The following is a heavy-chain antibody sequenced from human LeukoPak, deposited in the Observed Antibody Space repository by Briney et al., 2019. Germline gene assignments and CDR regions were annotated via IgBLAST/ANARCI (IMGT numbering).Heavy chain of an antibody. CDR1: GGSFSGYY. V-gene: IGHV4-34*01. D-gene: IGHD2-2*02. J-gene: IGHJ6*02. CDR2: INHSGST. CDR3: ARGDSIVVVPAAIDRNYYYYGMDV. Sequence: SETLSLTCAVYGGSFSGYYWSWIRQPPGKGLEWIGEINHSGSTNYNPSLKSRVTISVDTSKNQFSLKLSSVTAADTAVYYCARGDSIVVVPAAIDRNYYYYGMDVWGQGTTVTVSS.